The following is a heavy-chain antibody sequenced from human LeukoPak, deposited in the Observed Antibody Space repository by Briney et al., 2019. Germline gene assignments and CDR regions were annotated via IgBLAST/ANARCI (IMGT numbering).Heavy chain of an antibody. V-gene: IGHV4-34*01. CDR3: ARETASPLHYYYDSH. CDR1: GGSFSGYY. Sequence: SETLSLTCAVYGGSFSGYYWSWIRQPPGKGLEWIGEINHSGSTNYNPSLKSRVTISGDTSKNQFSLKLSSVTAADTAVYYCARETASPLHYYYDSHWGQGTLVTVSS. D-gene: IGHD3-22*01. CDR2: INHSGST. J-gene: IGHJ1*01.